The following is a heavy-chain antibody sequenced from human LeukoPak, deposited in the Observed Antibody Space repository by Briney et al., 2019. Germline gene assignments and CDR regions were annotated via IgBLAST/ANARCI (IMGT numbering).Heavy chain of an antibody. CDR3: ASMYYDFWSGYNVYYYMDV. CDR2: INHSGST. CDR1: GGSFSGYY. V-gene: IGHV4-34*01. D-gene: IGHD3-3*01. Sequence: SETLSLTCAVYGGSFSGYYWSWIRQPPGKGLEWIGEINHSGSTNYNPSLKSRVTISVDTSKNQFSLKLSSVTAADTAVYYCASMYYDFWSGYNVYYYMDVWGKGTTVTVSS. J-gene: IGHJ6*03.